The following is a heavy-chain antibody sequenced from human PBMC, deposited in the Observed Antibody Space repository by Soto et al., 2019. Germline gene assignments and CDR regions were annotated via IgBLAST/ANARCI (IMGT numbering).Heavy chain of an antibody. D-gene: IGHD3-9*01. CDR3: AHRLDRSYFDY. J-gene: IGHJ4*02. CDR2: IYWDDDK. Sequence: QITLKESGPTLVKPTQTLTLTCTLSGFSLRTSGVGVGWIRQPPGEALECLAVIYWDDDKRYSPSLRSRLTITRDTSKDQVVLTLTNMEPVDTGTYYCAHRLDRSYFDYWGQGILVTVSS. V-gene: IGHV2-5*02. CDR1: GFSLRTSGVG.